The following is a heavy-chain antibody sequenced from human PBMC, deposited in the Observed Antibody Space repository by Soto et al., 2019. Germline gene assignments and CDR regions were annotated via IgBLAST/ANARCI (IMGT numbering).Heavy chain of an antibody. D-gene: IGHD3-10*01. CDR3: AKASGSGSFHFDY. Sequence: QVQLVESGGGVVQPGRSLRLSCAASGFTLSSYGMHWVRQAPGKGLEWVAVISYDGSNKYYADSVKGRFTISRDNSKNTLYLQMNSLRAEDTAVYYCAKASGSGSFHFDYWGQGTLVTVSS. V-gene: IGHV3-30*18. J-gene: IGHJ4*02. CDR1: GFTLSSYG. CDR2: ISYDGSNK.